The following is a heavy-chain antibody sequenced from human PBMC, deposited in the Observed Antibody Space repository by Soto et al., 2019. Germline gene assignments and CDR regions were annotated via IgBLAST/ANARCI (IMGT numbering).Heavy chain of an antibody. V-gene: IGHV4-30-2*01. J-gene: IGHJ5*02. Sequence: PSETLSLTCAVSGGSISSGGYSWSWIRQPPGKGLEWIGYIYHSGSTYYNPSLKSRVTISVDRSKNQFSLKLSSVTAADTAVYYCARVVTMVRGVYWFDPWGQGTLVTASS. CDR1: GGSISSGGYS. CDR3: ARVVTMVRGVYWFDP. D-gene: IGHD3-10*01. CDR2: IYHSGST.